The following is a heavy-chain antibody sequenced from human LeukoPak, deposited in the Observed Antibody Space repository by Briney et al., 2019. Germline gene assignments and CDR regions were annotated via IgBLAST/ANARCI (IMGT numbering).Heavy chain of an antibody. J-gene: IGHJ5*02. D-gene: IGHD3-10*01. V-gene: IGHV3-73*01. CDR2: IRSKANSYAT. Sequence: GGSLKLSCAASGFTFSGSAMHWVRQASGKGLEWVGRIRSKANSYATAYAASVKGRFTISRDDSKNTAYLQMNSLKTEDTAVYYCTSSRSSGFDPWGQGTLVTVSP. CDR3: TSSRSSGFDP. CDR1: GFTFSGSA.